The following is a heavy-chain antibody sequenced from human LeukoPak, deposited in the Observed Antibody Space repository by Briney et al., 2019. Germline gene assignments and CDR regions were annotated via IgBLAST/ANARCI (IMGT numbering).Heavy chain of an antibody. J-gene: IGHJ4*02. CDR2: IYPGDSDT. D-gene: IGHD7-27*01. Sequence: GESQKISCKGSGYSFTSYSIDWVRQLPVKGLEWMGIIYPGDSDTRYSPSFQGQVTISADKSISTAYLQWSSLKASDTAMYYCARRPSATGADFDYWGQGTLVTVSS. CDR3: ARRPSATGADFDY. V-gene: IGHV5-51*01. CDR1: GYSFTSYS.